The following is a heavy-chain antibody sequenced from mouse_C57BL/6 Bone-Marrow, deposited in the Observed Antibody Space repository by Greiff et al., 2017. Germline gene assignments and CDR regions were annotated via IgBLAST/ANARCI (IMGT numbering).Heavy chain of an antibody. J-gene: IGHJ2*01. D-gene: IGHD1-1*01. V-gene: IGHV1-54*01. CDR3: ARGVYYGSSSLFDY. CDR1: GYAFTNYL. CDR2: INPGSGGT. Sequence: VQLVESGAELVRPGTSVKVSCKASGYAFTNYLIEWVKQRPGQGLEWIGVINPGSGGTNYNEKFKGKATLTADKSSSTAYMQLSSLTSEDSAVYFCARGVYYGSSSLFDYWGQGTTLTVSS.